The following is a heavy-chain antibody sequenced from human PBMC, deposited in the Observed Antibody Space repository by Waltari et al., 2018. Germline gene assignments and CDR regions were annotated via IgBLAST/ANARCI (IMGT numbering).Heavy chain of an antibody. CDR3: ARDLNYYGSGSYFDY. Sequence: QVQLVESGGGVVQPGRSLRLSCAASGFTFSSYAMHWVRQAPGKGLEWVAGISYDGSNKYYADSVKGRVTSSRDNSKNTLYLQMNSLRAEDTAVYYCARDLNYYGSGSYFDYWGQGTLVTVSS. J-gene: IGHJ4*02. D-gene: IGHD3-10*01. CDR2: ISYDGSNK. CDR1: GFTFSSYA. V-gene: IGHV3-30*01.